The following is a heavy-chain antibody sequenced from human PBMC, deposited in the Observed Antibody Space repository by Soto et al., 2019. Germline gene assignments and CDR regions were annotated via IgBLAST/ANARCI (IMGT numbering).Heavy chain of an antibody. Sequence: SETLSLTCAVYGGSLSGYYWSWIRQPPGKGLEWIGEINHSGSTNYNPSLKSRVTISVDTSKNQFSLKLSSVTAADEAVYYCARGSLRFLEWLPNYYYYGMDVWGQGTTVTVSS. CDR1: GGSLSGYY. D-gene: IGHD3-3*01. J-gene: IGHJ6*02. CDR3: ARGSLRFLEWLPNYYYYGMDV. CDR2: INHSGST. V-gene: IGHV4-34*01.